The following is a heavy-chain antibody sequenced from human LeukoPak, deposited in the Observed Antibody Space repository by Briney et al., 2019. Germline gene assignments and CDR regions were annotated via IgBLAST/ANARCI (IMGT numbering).Heavy chain of an antibody. J-gene: IGHJ4*02. Sequence: GGSLRLSCVASGFTFSTYAMSWVRQAPGKGLEWVSAISGSGGSTYYADSVKGRFTTSRDNSKNTLYLQMNSLRAEDTAVYYCAKKVGGRGGYYFDYWGQGTLVTVSS. CDR3: AKKVGGRGGYYFDY. CDR2: ISGSGGST. D-gene: IGHD2-15*01. V-gene: IGHV3-23*01. CDR1: GFTFSTYA.